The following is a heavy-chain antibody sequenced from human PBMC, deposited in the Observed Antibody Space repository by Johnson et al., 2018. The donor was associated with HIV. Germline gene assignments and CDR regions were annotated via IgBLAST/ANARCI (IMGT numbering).Heavy chain of an antibody. CDR2: ISSSSSTI. Sequence: GSLRLSCAASGFTFSDYYMSWIRQAPGKGLEWVSYISSSSSTIYYADSVKGRFTISRDNAKSSLFLQMDSLRVEDTAVYYCAREEGAKYAFDIWGQGTMVTVSS. CDR1: GFTFSDYY. V-gene: IGHV3-11*04. J-gene: IGHJ3*02. CDR3: AREEGAKYAFDI. D-gene: IGHD1-26*01.